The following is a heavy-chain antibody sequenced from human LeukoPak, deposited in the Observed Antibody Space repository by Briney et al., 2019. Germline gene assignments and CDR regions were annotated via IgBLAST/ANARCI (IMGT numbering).Heavy chain of an antibody. Sequence: SVKVSCKASGCTSNSHAISWVRQAPGQGLEWMGRIIPNLGTTNRAQNFQDRVTLTAHKSTNTAYMELTSLTSDDTAVYYCATTNDGGGYQWGDFFDFWGQGTLVTVSS. J-gene: IGHJ4*02. CDR2: IIPNLGTT. CDR3: ATTNDGGGYQWGDFFDF. V-gene: IGHV1-69*04. CDR1: GCTSNSHA. D-gene: IGHD3-22*01.